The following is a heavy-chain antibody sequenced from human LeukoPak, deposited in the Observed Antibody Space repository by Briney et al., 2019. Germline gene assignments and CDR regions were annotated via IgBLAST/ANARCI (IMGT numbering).Heavy chain of an antibody. V-gene: IGHV4-59*05. CDR2: IYYSGSS. CDR1: GFTFSSYA. J-gene: IGHJ4*02. D-gene: IGHD5-18*01. Sequence: GSLRLSCAASGFTFSSYAMSWVRQPPGKGLEWIGSIYYSGSSYYNPSLKSRVTISVDTSKNQFSLKLSSVTAADTAVYHCRGYTSGYLGGDYWGQGALVTVSS. CDR3: RGYTSGYLGGDY.